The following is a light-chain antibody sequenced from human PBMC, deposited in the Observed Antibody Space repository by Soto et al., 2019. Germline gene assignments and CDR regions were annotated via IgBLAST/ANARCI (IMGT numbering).Light chain of an antibody. V-gene: IGLV1-44*01. Sequence: QSVLTQPPSACGTPGQRVTISCSGSSSNIGSNTVNWSQQLPGTAPKLLLYSNNQRHSGVPDRFSGSKSGTSVSLAISELQSEDEADFYCAARDDSVNGVVLGSGTKLIVL. CDR3: AARDDSVNGVV. CDR2: SNN. J-gene: IGLJ2*01. CDR1: SSNIGSNT.